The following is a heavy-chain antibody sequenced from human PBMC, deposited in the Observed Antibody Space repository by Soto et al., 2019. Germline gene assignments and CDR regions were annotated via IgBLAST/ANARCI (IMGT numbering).Heavy chain of an antibody. CDR1: GLTFGSRA. Sequence: EVQLLESGGDLKQPGGSLRLSCVASGLTFGSRAMTWVRQAPGEGLQWVSTITDTGGDAKYADSVRGRFVISRDNSKKTLYLQMTSLTAEDSAMYYCARGSTDSYPGSRIFDFWGQGTLVTVSS. CDR3: ARGSTDSYPGSRIFDF. D-gene: IGHD3-10*01. V-gene: IGHV3-23*01. CDR2: ITDTGGDA. J-gene: IGHJ4*02.